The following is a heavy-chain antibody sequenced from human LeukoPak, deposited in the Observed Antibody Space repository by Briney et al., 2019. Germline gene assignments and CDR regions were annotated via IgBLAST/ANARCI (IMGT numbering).Heavy chain of an antibody. D-gene: IGHD6-19*01. Sequence: ASVKVSCKASGYTFTSYYMHWVRQAPGQGLEWMGIINPSGGSTSYAQKFQGRVTMTRDMSTSTVYMELSSLRSEDMAVYYCARESLTQWPNLTSDAFDIWGQGTMVTVSS. CDR2: INPSGGST. CDR3: ARESLTQWPNLTSDAFDI. CDR1: GYTFTSYY. V-gene: IGHV1-46*01. J-gene: IGHJ3*02.